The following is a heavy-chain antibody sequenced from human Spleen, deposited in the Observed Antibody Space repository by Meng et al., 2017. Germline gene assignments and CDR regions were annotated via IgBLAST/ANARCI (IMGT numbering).Heavy chain of an antibody. V-gene: IGHV3-48*03. Sequence: GASLKISCAASGFTFSSYEMNWVRQAPGKGLEWGSYISSSGSTIYYADSVKGRFTISRDNAKTSLYLQMNSLSAEDTAVYYCARYHSSGWYRTFDYWGQGTLVTVSS. CDR1: GFTFSSYE. CDR2: ISSSGSTI. CDR3: ARYHSSGWYRTFDY. D-gene: IGHD6-19*01. J-gene: IGHJ4*02.